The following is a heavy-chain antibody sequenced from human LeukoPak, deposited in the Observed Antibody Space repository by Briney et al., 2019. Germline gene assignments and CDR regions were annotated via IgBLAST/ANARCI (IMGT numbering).Heavy chain of an antibody. V-gene: IGHV4-61*02. CDR2: IYTSGST. Sequence: PSETLSLTCTVSGGSISSGSYYWSWIRQPAGKGLEWIGRIYTSGSTNYNPSLKSRVTISVDTSKNQFSLKLSSVTAADTAVYYCASHAFDYGSGSYYDSWFDPWGQGTLVTVSS. J-gene: IGHJ5*02. CDR3: ASHAFDYGSGSYYDSWFDP. CDR1: GGSISSGSYY. D-gene: IGHD3-10*01.